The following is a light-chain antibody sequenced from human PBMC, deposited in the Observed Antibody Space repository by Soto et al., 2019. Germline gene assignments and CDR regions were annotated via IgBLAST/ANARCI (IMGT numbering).Light chain of an antibody. J-gene: IGKJ2*01. CDR1: QSISSW. Sequence: DLQMTQSPSTLSASVGDRVTITCRASQSISSWLAWYQQKPGKAPKLLIYKASTLESGVPSRFSGSGSGTEFTLTISSLQPDDFATYYCQHYISWMYTFGQGTKLDMK. V-gene: IGKV1-5*03. CDR2: KAS. CDR3: QHYISWMYT.